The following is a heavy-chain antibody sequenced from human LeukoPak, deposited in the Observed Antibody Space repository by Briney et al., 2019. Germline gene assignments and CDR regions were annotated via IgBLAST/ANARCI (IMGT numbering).Heavy chain of an antibody. D-gene: IGHD3-16*01. CDR3: ARPIWGDLTPFDY. CDR1: GGSISSSSYY. Sequence: SETLSLTCTVSGGSISSSSYYWGWIRQPPGKGLEWIGSIYYSGSTYYNPSLKSRVTISVDTSKNQFSLKLSSVTAADTAVYYCARPIWGDLTPFDYWGQGTLVTVSS. CDR2: IYYSGST. V-gene: IGHV4-39*07. J-gene: IGHJ4*02.